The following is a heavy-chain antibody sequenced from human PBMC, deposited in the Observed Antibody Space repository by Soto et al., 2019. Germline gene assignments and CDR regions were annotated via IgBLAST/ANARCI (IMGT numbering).Heavy chain of an antibody. CDR2: IKSKTDGGTA. CDR1: GFNLSHPW. J-gene: IGHJ4*02. D-gene: IGHD3-9*01. Sequence: GGSLRLSCVASGFNLSHPWMTWVRQAAGKGLEWVGRIKSKTDGGTADYAAPVKGRATISRDDSKNTVYLPMNSLKTEDTAVYYCTTGIYYDILTGYHNVAYWGQGALVTVSS. V-gene: IGHV3-15*01. CDR3: TTGIYYDILTGYHNVAY.